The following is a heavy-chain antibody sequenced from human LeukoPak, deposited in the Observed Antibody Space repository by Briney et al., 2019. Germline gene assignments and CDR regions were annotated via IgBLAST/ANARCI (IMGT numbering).Heavy chain of an antibody. V-gene: IGHV4-31*03. CDR3: ARAMVRGVIDY. J-gene: IGHJ4*02. CDR2: IYYSGST. D-gene: IGHD3-10*01. CDR1: GGSISSGGYY. Sequence: PSETLSLTCTVSGGSISSGGYYWSWIRQHPGKGLEWIGYIYYSGSTYHNPSLKSRVTISVDTSKNQFSLKLSSVTAADTAVYYCARAMVRGVIDYWGQGTLVTVSS.